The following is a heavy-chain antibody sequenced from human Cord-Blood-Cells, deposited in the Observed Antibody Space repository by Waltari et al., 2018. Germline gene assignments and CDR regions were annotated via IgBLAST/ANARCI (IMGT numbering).Heavy chain of an antibody. CDR3: ARENDFWSGYYVDY. CDR1: GFTFSRSW. CDR2: IKQDGSEK. Sequence: EVQLVESGGGLVQPGGSLRLSCAASGFTFSRSWLSWVRQAPGKGLEWVANIKQDGSEKYYVDSVKGRFTISRDNAKNSLYLQMNSLRAEDTAVYYCARENDFWSGYYVDYWGQGTLVTVSS. D-gene: IGHD3-3*01. V-gene: IGHV3-7*01. J-gene: IGHJ4*02.